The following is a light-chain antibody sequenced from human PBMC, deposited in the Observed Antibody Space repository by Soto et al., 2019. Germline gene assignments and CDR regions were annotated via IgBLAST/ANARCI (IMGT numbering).Light chain of an antibody. CDR3: QQYGSSPPIT. CDR1: QSVSSSY. V-gene: IGKV3-20*01. CDR2: GAS. Sequence: EKVLKQSPGALSLYPGERATLSCRASQSVSSSYLAWYQQKPGQAPRLLIYGASSRATGIPDRFSGSGSGTDFTLTISRLEPEDFAVYYCQQYGSSPPITFGHGTRLEIK. J-gene: IGKJ5*01.